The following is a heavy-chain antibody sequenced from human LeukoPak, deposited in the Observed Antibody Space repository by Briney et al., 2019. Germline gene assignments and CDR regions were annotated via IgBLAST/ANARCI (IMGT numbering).Heavy chain of an antibody. Sequence: PGGSLRLSCVASGFTFSNYWMHWVRQAPGKGLEWVANIKQDGSEKYYVDSVKGRFTISRDNAKNSLYLQMNSLRAEDTAVCYCARAMDVWGQGTTVTVSS. V-gene: IGHV3-7*04. J-gene: IGHJ6*02. CDR3: ARAMDV. CDR1: GFTFSNYW. CDR2: IKQDGSEK.